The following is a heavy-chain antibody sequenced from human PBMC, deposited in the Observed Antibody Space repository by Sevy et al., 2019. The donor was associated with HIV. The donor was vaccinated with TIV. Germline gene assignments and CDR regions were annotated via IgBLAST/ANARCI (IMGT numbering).Heavy chain of an antibody. D-gene: IGHD2-21*02. CDR2: MYHGGSI. Sequence: GESLKISCAASGFSVSDNDMNWVRQAPGKGLEWVSLMYHGGSILYADSVRGRFITSRDKSKNTLYLQMNNLRGEDTAVYYCARFSGLLRDFWGQGTLVTVSS. CDR1: GFSVSDND. V-gene: IGHV3-66*01. J-gene: IGHJ4*02. CDR3: ARFSGLLRDF.